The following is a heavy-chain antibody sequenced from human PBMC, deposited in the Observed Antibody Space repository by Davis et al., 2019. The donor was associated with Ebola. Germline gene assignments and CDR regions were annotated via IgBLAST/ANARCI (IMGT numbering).Heavy chain of an antibody. J-gene: IGHJ2*01. D-gene: IGHD1-26*01. CDR2: ISGSGGST. CDR3: ASRVGAYDWYFDL. CDR1: GFTFSSYA. Sequence: GGSLRLSCAASGFTFSSYAMSWVRQAPGKGLEWVSTISGSGGSTYYADSVKGRFTISRDNSKNTLYLQMNSLRAEDTAVYYCASRVGAYDWYFDLWGRGTLVTVSS. V-gene: IGHV3-23*01.